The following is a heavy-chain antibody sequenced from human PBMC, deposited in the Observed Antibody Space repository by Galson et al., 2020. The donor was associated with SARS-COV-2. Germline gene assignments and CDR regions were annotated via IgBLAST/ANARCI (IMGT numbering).Heavy chain of an antibody. CDR2: MSYDGSNT. V-gene: IGHV3-30*04. D-gene: IGHD2-15*01. J-gene: IGHJ4*02. CDR1: GFTFSSYA. CDR3: ARDPSYCSGGSCYPEPRYYFDC. Sequence: GGSLRLSCAASGFTFSSYAMHWVRKAPPPGLEWVAVMSYDGSNTYYDDPVKSRFTISSDNSKTTLYLQMNSLRAEDTAVYYCARDPSYCSGGSCYPEPRYYFDCWGQGTLVTVSS.